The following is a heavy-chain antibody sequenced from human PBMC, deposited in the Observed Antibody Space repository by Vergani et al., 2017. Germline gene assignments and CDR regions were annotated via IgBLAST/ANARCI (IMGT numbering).Heavy chain of an antibody. V-gene: IGHV4-61*02. J-gene: IGHJ4*02. Sequence: QVQLQESGPGLVKPSQTLSLTCTVSGGSISSGSCYWSWIRQPAGKGLEWIGRIYTSGSTNYNPSLKSRVTISVDTSISTAYMELSRLRSDDTAVYYCARVRADIVVVPAVSYFDYWGQGTLVTVSS. CDR3: ARVRADIVVVPAVSYFDY. CDR1: GGSISSGSCY. D-gene: IGHD2-2*01. CDR2: IYTSGST.